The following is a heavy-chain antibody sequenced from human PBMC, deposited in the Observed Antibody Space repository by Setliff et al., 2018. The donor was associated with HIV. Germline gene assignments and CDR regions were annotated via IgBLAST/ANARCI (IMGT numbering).Heavy chain of an antibody. V-gene: IGHV4-61*09. D-gene: IGHD6-13*01. J-gene: IGHJ5*02. CDR2: IYTSGST. Sequence: PSETLSLTCTVSGGSISSGSYYWSWIRQPAGKGLEWIGHIYTSGSTNYNPSLKSRVTISVDTSKNQFPLTLSSVTAADTAMYYCARAQTTQQLVRLKVSVIGDWFDPWGQGTLVTVSS. CDR1: GGSISSGSYY. CDR3: ARAQTTQQLVRLKVSVIGDWFDP.